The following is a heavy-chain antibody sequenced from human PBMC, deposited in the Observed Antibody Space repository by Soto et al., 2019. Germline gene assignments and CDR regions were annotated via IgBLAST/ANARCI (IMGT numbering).Heavy chain of an antibody. V-gene: IGHV1-3*01. D-gene: IGHD3-10*01. Sequence: ASVKVSCKASGYTFTSYAMHWVRQAPGQRLEWMGWINAGNGNTKYSQKFQGRVTITRDTSASTAYMELSSLRSEDTAVYYCAREVNRGVIIIGDAFDIWGQGTMVT. J-gene: IGHJ3*02. CDR2: INAGNGNT. CDR3: AREVNRGVIIIGDAFDI. CDR1: GYTFTSYA.